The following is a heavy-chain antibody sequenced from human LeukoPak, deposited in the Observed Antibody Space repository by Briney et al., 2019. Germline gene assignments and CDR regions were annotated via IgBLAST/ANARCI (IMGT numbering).Heavy chain of an antibody. CDR1: GGSISTYY. J-gene: IGHJ6*03. Sequence: SETLSLTCAVSGGSISTYYWSWIRQPPGKGLEWIGYIHYSGSSNYNPSLKSRVTISLDTSKNQFSLKLSSVTAADTAVYYCARSVEGYCSGGSCYSYYYYMDVWGKGTTVTVSS. CDR3: ARSVEGYCSGGSCYSYYYYMDV. CDR2: IHYSGSS. V-gene: IGHV4-59*01. D-gene: IGHD2-15*01.